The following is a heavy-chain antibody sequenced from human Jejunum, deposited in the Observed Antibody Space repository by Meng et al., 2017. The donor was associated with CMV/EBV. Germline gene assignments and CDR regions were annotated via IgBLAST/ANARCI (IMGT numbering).Heavy chain of an antibody. D-gene: IGHD1-1*01. Sequence: SGYTFTGYYIHWVRQAPGQGLEWMGWMHPNSGATDYAQKFQGRVTMTRDTSISIAHMELNRLTSDDTAVYYCARGSPTTGTTGGYLWGQGTLVTVS. CDR3: ARGSPTTGTTGGYL. CDR1: GYTFTGYY. CDR2: MHPNSGAT. V-gene: IGHV1-2*02. J-gene: IGHJ5*02.